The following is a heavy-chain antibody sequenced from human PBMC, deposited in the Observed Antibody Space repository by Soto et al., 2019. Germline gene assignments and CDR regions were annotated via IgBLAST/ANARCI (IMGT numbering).Heavy chain of an antibody. V-gene: IGHV3-74*01. Sequence: EVQLVESGGDLVQPGGSLRLSCAASGFTFSSYWMHWVRQDPEKGLVWVSRINGDGISRSYADSVKGRFTISRDNAKETLYLHMNSLGAVDTAVYYCARISQGTYCRGGDCYSEYWGQGPLVTVSS. D-gene: IGHD2-21*02. J-gene: IGHJ4*02. CDR3: ARISQGTYCRGGDCYSEY. CDR2: INGDGISR. CDR1: GFTFSSYW.